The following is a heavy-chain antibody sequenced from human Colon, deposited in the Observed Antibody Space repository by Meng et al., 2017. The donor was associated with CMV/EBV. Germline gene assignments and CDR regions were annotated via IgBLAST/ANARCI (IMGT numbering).Heavy chain of an antibody. CDR2: IKTDGSEK. J-gene: IGHJ4*03. CDR1: GFTFSTYW. CDR3: VRDGPLYCADKCYSDF. V-gene: IGHV3-7*01. D-gene: IGHD1-26*01. Sequence: GESLKISCAASGFTFSTYWLSWVRQAPGKGLQWVANIKTDGSEKYYVDSVKGRFTISRDNSRHTLYLQMNSLRTEDTAVYYCVRDGPLYCADKCYSDFWGQGTLVTVSS.